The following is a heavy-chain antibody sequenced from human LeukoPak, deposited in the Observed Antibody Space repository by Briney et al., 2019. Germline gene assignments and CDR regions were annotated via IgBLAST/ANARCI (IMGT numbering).Heavy chain of an antibody. CDR2: INANSGTR. J-gene: IGHJ5*01. V-gene: IGHV3-23*01. Sequence: GGSVRLSCEASGFAFSFFAMSWLRQAPGKGLEWVSTINANSGTRSYAASVRGRFTISRDNSKNTLYLQLNTLRADDTAVYYCAKPISGGLAVTADWFAPWGQGTLHLLL. CDR3: AKPISGGLAVTADWFAP. D-gene: IGHD6-19*01. CDR1: GFAFSFFA.